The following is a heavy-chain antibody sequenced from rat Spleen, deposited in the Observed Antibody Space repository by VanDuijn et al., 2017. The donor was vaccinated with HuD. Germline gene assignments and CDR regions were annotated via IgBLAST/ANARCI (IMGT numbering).Heavy chain of an antibody. CDR1: GFTYSIYV. Sequence: EVQLVESDGGLVQPGESLKLSCAASGFTYSIYVMAWVRQAPTKGLEWVASINTGGGFTFYRDSVKGRFSISRDDTKNTLYLQMDSLRSEDTATYYCAKVLTGSFDYWGQGVMVTVSS. CDR3: AKVLTGSFDY. V-gene: IGHV5S13*01. J-gene: IGHJ2*01. D-gene: IGHD5-1*01. CDR2: INTGGGFT.